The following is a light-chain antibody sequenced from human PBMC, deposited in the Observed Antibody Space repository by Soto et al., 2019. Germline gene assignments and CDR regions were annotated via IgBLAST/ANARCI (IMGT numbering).Light chain of an antibody. CDR2: GAF. Sequence: VVTQGPASLASSPGDSVTLSCRSIQSVSSSYLAWYQQKPGQAPRLLIYGAFNRATGIPARFSGSGSGTDFTLTISSLEPEDFAVYYCQQRKIWPPVTFGQRRRLEI. CDR3: QQRKIWPPVT. V-gene: IGKV3D-20*02. CDR1: QSVSSSY. J-gene: IGKJ5*01.